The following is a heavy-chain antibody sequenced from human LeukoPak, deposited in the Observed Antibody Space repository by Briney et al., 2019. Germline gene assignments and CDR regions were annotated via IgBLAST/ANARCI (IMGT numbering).Heavy chain of an antibody. J-gene: IGHJ4*02. CDR2: ISSSGSTI. CDR1: GFTFSSYG. V-gene: IGHV3-48*04. Sequence: GGSLRLSCAASGFTFSSYGMHWVRQAPGKGLEWVSYISSSGSTIYYADSVKGRFTISRDNAKNSLYLQMNSLRAEDTAVYYCARDSHDYGDSDFDYWGQGTLVTVSS. D-gene: IGHD4-17*01. CDR3: ARDSHDYGDSDFDY.